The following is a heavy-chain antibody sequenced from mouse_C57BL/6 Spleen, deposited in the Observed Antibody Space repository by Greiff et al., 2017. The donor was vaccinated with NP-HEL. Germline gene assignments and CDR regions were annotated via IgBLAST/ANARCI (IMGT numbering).Heavy chain of an antibody. V-gene: IGHV1-52*01. J-gene: IGHJ2*01. CDR3: ARGDSSGYGDY. CDR2: IDPSDSEP. D-gene: IGHD3-2*02. Sequence: VQLQQPGAELVRPGSSVKLSCKASGYTFTSYWMHWVKQRPIQGLEWIGNIDPSDSEPHYNQKFKDKATLTVDKSSSTAYMQLSSLTSEDSAVYYCARGDSSGYGDYWGQGTTLTVSS. CDR1: GYTFTSYW.